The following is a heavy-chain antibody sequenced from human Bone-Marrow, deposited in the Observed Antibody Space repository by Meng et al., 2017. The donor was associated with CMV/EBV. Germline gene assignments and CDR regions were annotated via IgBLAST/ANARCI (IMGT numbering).Heavy chain of an antibody. Sequence: GESLKISCAASRFTFSSYAMSWVRPAPGKGLEWVSAISGSGGDTYYPDSVKGRFTLSRDNSDNTLYLQINSLRAEDTAIYYCAKTVSRYYYYFGMDVWGQGTTVTVSS. CDR2: ISGSGGDT. V-gene: IGHV3-23*01. CDR3: AKTVSRYYYYFGMDV. J-gene: IGHJ6*02. CDR1: RFTFSSYA. D-gene: IGHD5/OR15-5a*01.